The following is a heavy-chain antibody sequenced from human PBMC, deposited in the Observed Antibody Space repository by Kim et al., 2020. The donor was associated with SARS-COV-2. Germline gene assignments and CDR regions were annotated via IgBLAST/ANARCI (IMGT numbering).Heavy chain of an antibody. CDR2: IYYSGST. CDR3: ARHDLDSRPLSVQWLDVRDY. J-gene: IGHJ4*02. V-gene: IGHV4-39*01. D-gene: IGHD6-19*01. Sequence: SETLSLTCTVSGGSISSSSYYWGWIRQPPGKGLEWIGSIYYSGSTYYNPSLKSRVTISVDTSKNQFSLKLSSVTAADTAVYYCARHDLDSRPLSVQWLDVRDYWGQGTLVTVSS. CDR1: GGSISSSSYY.